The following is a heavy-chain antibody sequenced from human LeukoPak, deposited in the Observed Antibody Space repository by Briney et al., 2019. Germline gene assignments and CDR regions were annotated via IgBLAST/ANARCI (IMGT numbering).Heavy chain of an antibody. D-gene: IGHD3-22*01. Sequence: QSGGSLRLSCAASGFTFSSYGMHWVRQAPGKGLEWVAFIRYDGSNKYYADSVKGRFTISRDNSKNTLYLQMNSLRAEDTAVYYCARDGHYYDSNWFDPWGQGTLVTVSS. J-gene: IGHJ5*02. CDR3: ARDGHYYDSNWFDP. V-gene: IGHV3-30*02. CDR1: GFTFSSYG. CDR2: IRYDGSNK.